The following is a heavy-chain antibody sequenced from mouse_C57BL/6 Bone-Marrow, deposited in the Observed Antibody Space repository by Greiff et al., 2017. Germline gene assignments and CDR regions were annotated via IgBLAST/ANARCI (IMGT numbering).Heavy chain of an antibody. D-gene: IGHD1-1*01. J-gene: IGHJ4*01. CDR3: ARRPSIATVGATGAMDY. V-gene: IGHV5-12*01. Sequence: VQLVESGGGLVQPGGSLKLSCAASGFTFSDYYMYWVRQTPEQRLEWVSYISNGGGSTYYPATVKGLFTISSDNDKNTLSLPMSRLTSDDTALYYCARRPSIATVGATGAMDYWGQGTSVTVSS. CDR1: GFTFSDYY. CDR2: ISNGGGST.